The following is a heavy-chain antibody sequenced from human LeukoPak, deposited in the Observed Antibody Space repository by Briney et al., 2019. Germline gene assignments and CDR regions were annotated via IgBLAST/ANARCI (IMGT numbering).Heavy chain of an antibody. D-gene: IGHD3-10*01. CDR3: ARRDYLDHFYYIDV. CDR2: IKPSGRT. J-gene: IGHJ6*03. CDR1: GGSFNDYY. V-gene: IGHV4-34*01. Sequence: SETLSLTCAVYGGSFNDYYWIWIRQPPGKGLEWIGEIKPSGRTNYNPSLESRVTISVDTSKNHFSLKLSSVTAADTAVYYCARRDYLDHFYYIDVWDKGSTVTVSS.